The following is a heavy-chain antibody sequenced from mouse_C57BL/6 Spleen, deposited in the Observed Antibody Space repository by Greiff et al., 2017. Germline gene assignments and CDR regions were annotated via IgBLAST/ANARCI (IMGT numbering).Heavy chain of an antibody. CDR1: GYTFTSYW. V-gene: IGHV1-64*01. J-gene: IGHJ1*03. D-gene: IGHD2-5*01. CDR2: IHPNSGST. Sequence: VQLQQPGAELVKPGASVKLSCKASGYTFTSYWMHWVKQRPGQGLEWIGMIHPNSGSTNYNEKFKSKATLTVDKSSSTAYMQLSSLTSEDSAVYYCASYSNYDGYFDVWGTGTTVTVSS. CDR3: ASYSNYDGYFDV.